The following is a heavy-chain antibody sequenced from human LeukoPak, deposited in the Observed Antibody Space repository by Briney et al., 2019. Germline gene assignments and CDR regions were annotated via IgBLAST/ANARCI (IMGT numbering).Heavy chain of an antibody. J-gene: IGHJ4*02. CDR2: IYNSGST. CDR3: AMGGNYGIDY. V-gene: IGHV4-39*01. D-gene: IGHD1-26*01. CDR1: SGSVSSTIYY. Sequence: SETLSLTCTVSSGSVSSTIYYWGWIRQPPGKGLEWIGSIYNSGSTYYNPALKSRVTMSVDTSENQFSLKLTSVTAADTAVYYCAMGGNYGIDYWGQGTLITVSS.